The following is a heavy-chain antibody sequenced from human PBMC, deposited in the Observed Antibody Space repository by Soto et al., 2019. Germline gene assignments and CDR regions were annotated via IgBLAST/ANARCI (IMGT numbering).Heavy chain of an antibody. CDR1: GGTFSSYA. D-gene: IGHD2-15*01. CDR3: ARDVNCSGGSCYLGDAFDI. J-gene: IGHJ3*02. Sequence: QVQLVQSGAEVKKPGSSVKVSCKASGGTFSSYAISWVRQAPGQGLEWMGGIIPIFGTANYAQKFQGRVTITADESTSTAYMELSSLRSEDTAVYYCARDVNCSGGSCYLGDAFDIWGQGTIVTVSS. V-gene: IGHV1-69*01. CDR2: IIPIFGTA.